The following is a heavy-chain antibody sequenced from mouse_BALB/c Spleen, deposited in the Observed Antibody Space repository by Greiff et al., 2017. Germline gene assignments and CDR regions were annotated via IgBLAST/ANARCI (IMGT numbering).Heavy chain of an antibody. V-gene: IGHV5-6*01. CDR3: ARRGAYDGYDFDY. CDR1: GFTFSSYG. J-gene: IGHJ2*01. D-gene: IGHD2-3*01. Sequence: EVQLVESGGDLVKPGGSLKLSCAASGFTFSSYGMSWVRQTPDKRLEWVATISSGGSYTYYPDSVKGRFTISRDNAKNTLYLQMSSLKSEDTAMYYCARRGAYDGYDFDYWGQGTTLTVSS. CDR2: ISSGGSYT.